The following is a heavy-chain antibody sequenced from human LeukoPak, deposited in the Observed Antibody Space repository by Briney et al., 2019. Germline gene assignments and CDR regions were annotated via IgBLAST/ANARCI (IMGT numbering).Heavy chain of an antibody. D-gene: IGHD3-16*01. J-gene: IGHJ3*02. V-gene: IGHV3-9*01. Sequence: GGSLRLSCAASGFTFDDYAMHWVRQAPGKGLEWVSGISWNSGSIGYADSVKGRFTISRDNAKNSLYLEMHSLRAEDTAVYYCARDQGGGVFDIWGQGTMVTVSS. CDR1: GFTFDDYA. CDR2: ISWNSGSI. CDR3: ARDQGGGVFDI.